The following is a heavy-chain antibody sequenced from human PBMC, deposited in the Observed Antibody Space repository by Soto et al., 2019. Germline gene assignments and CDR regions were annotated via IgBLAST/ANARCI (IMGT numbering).Heavy chain of an antibody. Sequence: SETLSLTCTVSGDSIRRYYWSWIRQPPGKGLEWIGYISYTGSTHYNPSLKSRVTISADTSKNQFSLKLSSVTTADTALYYCAREGVAAPYYYYGMDVWGQGSTVTVSS. J-gene: IGHJ6*02. CDR2: ISYTGST. D-gene: IGHD2-15*01. CDR3: AREGVAAPYYYYGMDV. V-gene: IGHV4-59*01. CDR1: GDSIRRYY.